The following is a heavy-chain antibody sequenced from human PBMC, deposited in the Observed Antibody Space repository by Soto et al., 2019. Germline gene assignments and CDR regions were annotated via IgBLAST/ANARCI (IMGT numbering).Heavy chain of an antibody. J-gene: IGHJ4*02. Sequence: QVQLVQSGAEVKKPGASVKVSCKASGYTFTSYGISWVRQAPGQGLEWMGWISAYNGNTNYAQKLQGRVTMTTDTSTSTAYMELRSLRSDDTAVYYCARGFVPHDYGDYAGVWYFDYWGQGTLVTVSS. CDR2: ISAYNGNT. V-gene: IGHV1-18*01. CDR1: GYTFTSYG. CDR3: ARGFVPHDYGDYAGVWYFDY. D-gene: IGHD4-17*01.